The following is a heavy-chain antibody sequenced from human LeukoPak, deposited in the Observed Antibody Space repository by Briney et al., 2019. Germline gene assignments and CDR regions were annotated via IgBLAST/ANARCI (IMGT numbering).Heavy chain of an antibody. CDR1: GGSFSGYY. V-gene: IGHV4-34*01. J-gene: IGHJ4*02. D-gene: IGHD3-22*01. CDR3: ARGRGYYDSSGYQLDY. Sequence: SETLSLTCAVYGGSFSGYYWSWLRQPPGKGLEWLGEINHSGSTNYNPSLKSRVTISVDTSKNQFSLKLSSVTAADTAVYYCARGRGYYDSSGYQLDYWGQGTLVTVSS. CDR2: INHSGST.